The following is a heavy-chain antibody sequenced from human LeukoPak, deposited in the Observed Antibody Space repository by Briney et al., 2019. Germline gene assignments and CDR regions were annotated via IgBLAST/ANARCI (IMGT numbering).Heavy chain of an antibody. CDR1: EFIFGAYW. Sequence: GGSLRLSCAASEFIFGAYWMTWVRQAPGKGLEWVANINQDGSEKYYVDSVKGRFTISRDNAKKSLFLQMNSLTAEDTALYYCVRSLGWSGTRDYSGQGTLVTVSS. V-gene: IGHV3-7*01. J-gene: IGHJ4*02. CDR2: INQDGSEK. D-gene: IGHD3-10*01. CDR3: VRSLGWSGTRDY.